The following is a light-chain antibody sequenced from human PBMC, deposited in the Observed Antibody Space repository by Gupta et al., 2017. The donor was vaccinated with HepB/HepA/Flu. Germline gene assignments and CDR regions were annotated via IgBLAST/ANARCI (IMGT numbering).Light chain of an antibody. Sequence: QSVLTQPPSASGTTGQRVPISCSGSSPNIGSNTVTWYQHLPGTAAKFLIYINDQRPSGLPDRFSGSRAGTSASLAISGLQSEDEADYSCAVWDDSLNRWVFGGGTKLTVL. CDR3: AVWDDSLNRWV. J-gene: IGLJ3*02. V-gene: IGLV1-44*01. CDR1: SPNIGSNT. CDR2: IND.